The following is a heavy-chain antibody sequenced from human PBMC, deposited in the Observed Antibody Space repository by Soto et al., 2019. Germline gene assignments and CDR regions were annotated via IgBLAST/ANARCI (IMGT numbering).Heavy chain of an antibody. CDR1: VFTFSSYW. V-gene: IGHV3-74*01. Sequence: GSLRLSCAASVFTFSSYWMHWVRQAPGKGLVWVSRINSDGSSTSYADSVKGRSTISRDNAKNTLYLQMNSLRAEDTAVYYCARDPHFLRFDPWGQGTLVTVSS. CDR3: ARDPHFLRFDP. J-gene: IGHJ5*02. CDR2: INSDGSST. D-gene: IGHD3-3*02.